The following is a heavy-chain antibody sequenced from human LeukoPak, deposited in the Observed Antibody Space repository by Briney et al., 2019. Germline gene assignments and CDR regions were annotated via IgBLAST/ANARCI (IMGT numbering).Heavy chain of an antibody. CDR3: ARKTSGYCDYYGASYYYYYYMDV. Sequence: ASVKVSCKASGYTFTSYGISWVRQAPGQGLEWMGWISAYNGNTNYAQKLQGRVTMTTDTSTSTAYMELRSLRSDDTAVYYCARKTSGYCDYYGASYYYYYYMDVWGKGTTVTVSS. J-gene: IGHJ6*03. V-gene: IGHV1-18*01. CDR2: ISAYNGNT. CDR1: GYTFTSYG. D-gene: IGHD4-17*01.